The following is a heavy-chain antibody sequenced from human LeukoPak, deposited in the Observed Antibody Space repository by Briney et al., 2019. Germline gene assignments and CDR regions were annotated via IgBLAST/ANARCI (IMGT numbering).Heavy chain of an antibody. D-gene: IGHD3-22*01. CDR2: IYYSGST. Sequence: SETLSLACTVSGGSISTYYWSWIRQPPGKGLEWIGYIYYSGSTNYNPSLKSRVTISVDKSKNQFSLKLSSVTAADTAVYYRARGHSYYYDSSAYYPDFDYWGQGTLVTVSS. CDR1: GGSISTYY. J-gene: IGHJ4*02. CDR3: ARGHSYYYDSSAYYPDFDY. V-gene: IGHV4-59*01.